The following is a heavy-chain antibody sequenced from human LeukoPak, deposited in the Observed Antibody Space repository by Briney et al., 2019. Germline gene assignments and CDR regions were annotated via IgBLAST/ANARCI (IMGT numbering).Heavy chain of an antibody. CDR3: ARGDPDKYDY. CDR1: GGSFSGYY. J-gene: IGHJ4*02. V-gene: IGHV4-34*01. Sequence: SETLSLTCAVYGGSFSGYYWSWIRQPPGKGLEWIGEINHSGSTYYNPSLKSRVTISVDRSKNQFSLKLSSVTAADTAVYYCARGDPDKYDYWGQGTLVTVSS. D-gene: IGHD1-14*01. CDR2: INHSGST.